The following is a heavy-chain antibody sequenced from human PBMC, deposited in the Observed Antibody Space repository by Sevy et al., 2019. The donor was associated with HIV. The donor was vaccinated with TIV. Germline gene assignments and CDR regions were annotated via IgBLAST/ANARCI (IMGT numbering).Heavy chain of an antibody. Sequence: GGSLRLSCAASGFTVSSNYMNWVRQAPGKGLEWGSVIYSGGSTYYADSVKGRFTTSRDNSKNTLYLQMNSLRAEDTASSYCARYSLWFGDHGMDVWGQGTTVTVSS. CDR3: ARYSLWFGDHGMDV. D-gene: IGHD3-10*01. CDR2: IYSGGST. J-gene: IGHJ6*02. CDR1: GFTVSSNY. V-gene: IGHV3-53*01.